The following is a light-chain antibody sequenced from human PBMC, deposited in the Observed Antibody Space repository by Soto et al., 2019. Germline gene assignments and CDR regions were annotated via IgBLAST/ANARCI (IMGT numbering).Light chain of an antibody. Sequence: QSVLTQPASVSGSPGQSITISFTGTSSDVGGYNYVSWYQQHPGKAPKLMIYEVSNRPSGVSNRFSDSTSGNTVYLTNSGIPAEDEVAYSCNTYTSSSPYIFGTGNQLTVL. CDR3: NTYTSSSPYI. CDR1: SSDVGGYNY. V-gene: IGLV2-14*01. J-gene: IGLJ1*01. CDR2: EVS.